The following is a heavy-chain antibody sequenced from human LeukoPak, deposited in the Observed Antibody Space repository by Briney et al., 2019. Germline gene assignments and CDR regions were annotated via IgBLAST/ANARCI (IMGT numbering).Heavy chain of an antibody. D-gene: IGHD6-19*01. J-gene: IGHJ5*02. V-gene: IGHV4-59*13. CDR2: IYYSGST. CDR3: ARGVAVAGTNWFDP. CDR1: GGSISSYY. Sequence: SETLSLTCTVSGGSISSYYWSWIRQPPGKGLEWIGYIYYSGSTSYNPSLKSRVTISVDTSKNQFSLKLSSVTAADTAVYYCARGVAVAGTNWFDPWGQGTLVTVSS.